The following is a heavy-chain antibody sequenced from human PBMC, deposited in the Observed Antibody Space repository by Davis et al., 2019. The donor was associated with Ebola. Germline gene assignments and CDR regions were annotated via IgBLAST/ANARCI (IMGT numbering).Heavy chain of an antibody. J-gene: IGHJ4*02. CDR3: ARELEMATIDY. D-gene: IGHD5-24*01. CDR2: ISSSGSTI. Sequence: GESLKISCAASGFTFSDYYMSWIRQAPGKGLEWVSYISSSGSTIYYADSVKGRFTISRDNAKNSLYLQMNSLRAEDTAVYYCARELEMATIDYWGQGTLVTVSS. CDR1: GFTFSDYY. V-gene: IGHV3-11*01.